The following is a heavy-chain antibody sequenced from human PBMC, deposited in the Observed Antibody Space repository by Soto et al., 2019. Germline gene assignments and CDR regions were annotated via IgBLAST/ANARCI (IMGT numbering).Heavy chain of an antibody. CDR1: GFSLSNARMG. CDR2: IFSNDEK. V-gene: IGHV2-26*01. Sequence: QVTLKESGPVLVKPTETLTLTCTVSGFSLSNARMGVSWIRQPPGKALEWLAHIFSNDEKSYSTSLKSRLTISKDTSKSQVVLTMTNMDPVDTATYYCARINDYGGNSFGFDTWGQGTLVTASS. CDR3: ARINDYGGNSFGFDT. D-gene: IGHD4-17*01. J-gene: IGHJ5*02.